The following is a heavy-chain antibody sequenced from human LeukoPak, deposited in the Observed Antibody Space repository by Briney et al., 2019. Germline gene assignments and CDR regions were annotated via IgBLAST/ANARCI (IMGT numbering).Heavy chain of an antibody. V-gene: IGHV4-4*07. J-gene: IGHJ6*03. Sequence: SETLTLTCTVSGASISSYYWSWIRQPAGQGLEWIWRMSTCGSANYYPSLKRQVTMSVDTSKTQFTLRLSSVTAADTAVYYCARVGGWYNYYYYYMDVWGKGTTVTVSS. CDR1: GASISSYY. CDR2: MSTCGSA. D-gene: IGHD6-19*01. CDR3: ARVGGWYNYYYYYMDV.